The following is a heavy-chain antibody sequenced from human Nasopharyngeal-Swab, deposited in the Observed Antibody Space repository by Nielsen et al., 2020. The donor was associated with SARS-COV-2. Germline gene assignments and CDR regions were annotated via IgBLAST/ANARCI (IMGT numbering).Heavy chain of an antibody. J-gene: IGHJ6*02. V-gene: IGHV5-51*01. D-gene: IGHD4-17*01. Sequence: GESLKISCKGSGYSFTSYWIGWVRQMPGKGLEWMEIIYPGDSDTRYSPSFQGQVTISADKSISTAYLQWSSLKASDTAMYYCAVTTNANYYYYYGMDVWGQGTTVTVSS. CDR3: AVTTNANYYYYYGMDV. CDR1: GYSFTSYW. CDR2: IYPGDSDT.